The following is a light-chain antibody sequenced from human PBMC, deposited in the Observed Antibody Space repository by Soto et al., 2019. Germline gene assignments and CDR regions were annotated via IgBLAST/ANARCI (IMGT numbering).Light chain of an antibody. CDR3: NSFRVSHLYV. J-gene: IGLJ1*01. V-gene: IGLV2-14*01. CDR1: SSDIGSYNA. CDR2: EVT. Sequence: QSVLTQPASVSGSPGQSITISCSGTSSDIGSYNAVSWYQHHPGKAPKLIIYEVTHRPSGVSDRFSASKSGNTASLTISGLQAEDEADYYCNSFRVSHLYVFGTGTKGTVL.